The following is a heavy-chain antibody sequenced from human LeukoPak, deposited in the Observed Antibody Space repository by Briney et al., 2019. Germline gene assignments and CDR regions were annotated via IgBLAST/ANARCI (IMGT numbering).Heavy chain of an antibody. D-gene: IGHD2-2*01. CDR2: INHSGST. CDR3: ARGSSTSWSYYYYYGMDV. J-gene: IGHJ6*02. V-gene: IGHV4-34*09. Sequence: SETLSLTCAVYGGSFSGYYWSWIRQPPGKRLEWIGEINHSGSTYYNPSLKSRVTISVDTSKNQFSLKLSSVTAADTAVYYCARGSSTSWSYYYYYGMDVWGQGTTVTVSS. CDR1: GGSFSGYY.